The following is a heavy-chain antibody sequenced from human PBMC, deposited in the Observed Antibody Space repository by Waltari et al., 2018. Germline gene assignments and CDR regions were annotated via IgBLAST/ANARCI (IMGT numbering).Heavy chain of an antibody. D-gene: IGHD1-7*01. Sequence: QVQLQESGPGLVKPSETLSLTCTVSGGSISSYYWSWIRQPAGKGLEWIGLIYTSGSPNYNPSLKSRVTMSVDTSKNQFSLKLSSVTAADTAVYYCARDVNWNYGGDDAFDIWGQGTMVTVSS. CDR2: IYTSGSP. CDR3: ARDVNWNYGGDDAFDI. V-gene: IGHV4-4*07. CDR1: GGSISSYY. J-gene: IGHJ3*02.